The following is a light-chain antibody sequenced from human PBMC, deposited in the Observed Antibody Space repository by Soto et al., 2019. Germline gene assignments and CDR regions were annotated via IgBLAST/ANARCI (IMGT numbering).Light chain of an antibody. J-gene: IGLJ3*02. V-gene: IGLV2-23*01. Sequence: QSALTQPAYVSGSPGQSITISCTGTSSDVGSYNLVSWYQQYPDKAPKLMIYEGSKRPSGVSNRFSGSKSGNTASLTISGLQAEDEAHYHCCSYAGSIVSLWVFGGGTNLTVL. CDR1: SSDVGSYNL. CDR3: CSYAGSIVSLWV. CDR2: EGS.